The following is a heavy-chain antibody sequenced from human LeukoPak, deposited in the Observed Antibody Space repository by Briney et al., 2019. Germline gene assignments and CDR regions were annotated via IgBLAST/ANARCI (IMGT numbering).Heavy chain of an antibody. Sequence: GESRKIPVKGSGYSFTSYWSSWLPQMPGKGLEWMGTIDPSDSYTNYSSSFQGHVTISADKSISTAYLQWSSLKASDTAMYYCARRGPGTTRFFDIWGQGTMVTVSS. V-gene: IGHV5-10-1*01. CDR1: GYSFTSYW. CDR3: ARRGPGTTRFFDI. CDR2: IDPSDSYT. J-gene: IGHJ3*02. D-gene: IGHD1-7*01.